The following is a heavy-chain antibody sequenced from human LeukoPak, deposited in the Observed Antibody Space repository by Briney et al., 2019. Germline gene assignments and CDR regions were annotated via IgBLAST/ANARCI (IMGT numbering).Heavy chain of an antibody. Sequence: ASVKLSCKASGYTFTGYYMHWVRQAPGQGLEWIGWINPNSGGTNYADMCQGWVTMARDTSLSTAYMELSRLRTDDMAVYSCARGIAVAPCYFDYWGQGTLVTVSS. CDR3: ARGIAVAPCYFDY. CDR2: INPNSGGT. J-gene: IGHJ4*02. CDR1: GYTFTGYY. D-gene: IGHD6-19*01. V-gene: IGHV1-2*04.